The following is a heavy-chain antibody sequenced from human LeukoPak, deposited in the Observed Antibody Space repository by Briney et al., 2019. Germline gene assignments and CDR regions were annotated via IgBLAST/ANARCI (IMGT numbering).Heavy chain of an antibody. D-gene: IGHD1-26*01. CDR1: GFTFSSYG. J-gene: IGHJ4*02. V-gene: IGHV3-74*01. CDR3: VRGRSYSGSAYFDY. Sequence: PGGSLRLSCAASGFTFSSYGMHWVRQPPGKGLVWVSRINSDGSSTSYADSVKGRFTVSRDNAKNTLYLQMNSLRAEDTAVYYCVRGRSYSGSAYFDYWGQGTLSPSPQ. CDR2: INSDGSST.